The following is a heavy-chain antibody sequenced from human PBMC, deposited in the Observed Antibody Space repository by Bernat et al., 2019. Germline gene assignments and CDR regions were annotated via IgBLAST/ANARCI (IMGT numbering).Heavy chain of an antibody. J-gene: IGHJ4*02. CDR3: AKGRSSSADY. CDR1: GFTFSSYG. D-gene: IGHD6-6*01. CDR2: ISYDGRNK. V-gene: IGHV3-30*18. Sequence: QVQLVESGGGVVQPGRSLRLSCAASGFTFSSYGMHWVRQAPGKGLEWVAVISYDGRNKYYADSVKGRFTISRDNSKNTLYLQMNSLRAEDTAVYYCAKGRSSSADYWGQGTLVTVSS.